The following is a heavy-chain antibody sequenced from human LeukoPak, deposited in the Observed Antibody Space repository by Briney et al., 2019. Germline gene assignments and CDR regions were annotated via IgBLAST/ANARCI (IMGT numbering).Heavy chain of an antibody. CDR1: GGSFSGYY. V-gene: IGHV4-34*01. CDR2: INHSGST. D-gene: IGHD3-10*01. Sequence: SETLSLTCAVYGGSFSGYYWSWIRQPPGKGLEWIGEINHSGSTNYNPSLKSRVTISVDTSKNQFSLKLSSVTAADTAVYYCAREVRDYGSGSYFVDYWGQGTLVTVSS. CDR3: AREVRDYGSGSYFVDY. J-gene: IGHJ4*02.